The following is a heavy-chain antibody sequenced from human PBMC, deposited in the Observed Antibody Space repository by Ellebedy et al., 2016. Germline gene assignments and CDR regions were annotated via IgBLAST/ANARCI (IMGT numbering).Heavy chain of an antibody. Sequence: SLKISXAASGFIFNDYAMHWVRLVPGKGLEWVSGISWNSGSIGYADSVKGRFTISRDNSKNTLYLQMNSLRAEDAAVYYCAKDSSGYFYIFDMWGQGTMVTVSS. CDR2: ISWNSGSI. D-gene: IGHD3-22*01. CDR1: GFIFNDYA. J-gene: IGHJ3*02. V-gene: IGHV3-9*01. CDR3: AKDSSGYFYIFDM.